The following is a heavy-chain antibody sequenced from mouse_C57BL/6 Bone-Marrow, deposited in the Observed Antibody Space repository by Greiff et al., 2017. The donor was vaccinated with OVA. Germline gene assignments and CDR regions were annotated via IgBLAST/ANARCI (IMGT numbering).Heavy chain of an antibody. CDR1: GYAFSSSW. CDR3: ARGGYSNYVLGYYFDD. J-gene: IGHJ2*01. D-gene: IGHD2-5*01. Sequence: VKLVESGPELVKPGASVKISCKASGYAFSSSWMNWVKQRPGKGLEWIGRIYPGDGDTNYHGKFQGKATLTADKSSSTAYMQLSSLTSEDSAVYFCARGGYSNYVLGYYFDDWGKGTTLTVSS. V-gene: IGHV1-82*01. CDR2: IYPGDGDT.